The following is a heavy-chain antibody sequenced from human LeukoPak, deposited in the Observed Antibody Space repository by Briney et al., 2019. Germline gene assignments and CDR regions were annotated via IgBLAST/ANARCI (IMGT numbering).Heavy chain of an antibody. D-gene: IGHD2-2*01. J-gene: IGHJ6*03. Sequence: PSETLSLTCTVSGGSISSGSYSWSWIRQPAGKGLEWIGRIYTSGSTNYNPSLKSRVTISVDTSKNQFSLKLSSVTAADTAVYYCAREGSGSTRSYYYMDVWGKGTTVTISS. CDR1: GGSISSGSYS. CDR3: AREGSGSTRSYYYMDV. CDR2: IYTSGST. V-gene: IGHV4-61*02.